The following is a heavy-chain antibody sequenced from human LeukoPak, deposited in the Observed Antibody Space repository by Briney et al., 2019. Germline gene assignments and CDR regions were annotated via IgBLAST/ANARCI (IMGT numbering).Heavy chain of an antibody. CDR2: ISWNSGSI. D-gene: IGHD6-19*01. CDR3: AKDSSRYSSAQGRAFDC. J-gene: IGHJ4*02. CDR1: GFTFDDYA. V-gene: IGHV3-9*01. Sequence: GGSLRLSCAASGFTFDDYAMHWVRQAPGKGLEWVSGISWNSGSIGYADSVKGRFTISRDNAKNSLYLQMNSLRAEDTALYYCAKDSSRYSSAQGRAFDCWGQGTLVTVSS.